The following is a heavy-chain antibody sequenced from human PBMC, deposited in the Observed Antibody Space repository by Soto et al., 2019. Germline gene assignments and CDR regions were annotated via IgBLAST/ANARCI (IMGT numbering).Heavy chain of an antibody. Sequence: QVQLQESGPGLVKPSETLSLTCTVSGGSVSSGSYYWSWIRQPPGKGLEWIGYISYSGSTNYNPSLKSRITLSVDTSTNQCSLKLSSVTAADTAVYYCAREPTTVTNYYYYALDVWGQGTTVTVSS. CDR2: ISYSGST. V-gene: IGHV4-61*01. J-gene: IGHJ6*02. D-gene: IGHD4-17*01. CDR3: AREPTTVTNYYYYALDV. CDR1: GGSVSSGSYY.